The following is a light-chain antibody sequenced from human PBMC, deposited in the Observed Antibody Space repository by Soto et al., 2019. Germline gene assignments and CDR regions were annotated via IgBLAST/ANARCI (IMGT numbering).Light chain of an antibody. V-gene: IGLV7-46*01. J-gene: IGLJ2*01. CDR1: TGAVTSTHY. Sequence: QAVVTQEPSLTVSPGGTVTLTCGSSTGAVTSTHYPYWFQQKPGQAPIILIYDISIKHSWTPARFSGSLLGGKAALTLSGAQPEDEAEYYCLLYYSRVRVFGGGTKVTAL. CDR2: DIS. CDR3: LLYYSRVRV.